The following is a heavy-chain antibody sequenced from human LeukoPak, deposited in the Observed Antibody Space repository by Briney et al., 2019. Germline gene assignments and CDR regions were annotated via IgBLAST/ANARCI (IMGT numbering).Heavy chain of an antibody. D-gene: IGHD3-22*01. CDR3: ARVSYYDSSGYYLGNWFDP. J-gene: IGHJ5*02. CDR1: GYTFTNYG. V-gene: IGHV1-18*01. Sequence: ASVKVSCKASGYTFTNYGIIWVRQAPGRGLEWMGWNSAYNDNTNYAQKLQGRVTMTTDTSTSTAYMELRSLRSDDTAVYYCARVSYYDSSGYYLGNWFDPWGQGTLVTVSS. CDR2: NSAYNDNT.